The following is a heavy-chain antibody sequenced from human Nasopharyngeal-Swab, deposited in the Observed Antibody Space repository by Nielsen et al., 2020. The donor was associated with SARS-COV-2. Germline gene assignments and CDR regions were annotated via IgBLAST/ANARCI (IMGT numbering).Heavy chain of an antibody. D-gene: IGHD5-12*01. V-gene: IGHV4-31*03. CDR1: GGSISSGGYY. Sequence: SETLSLTCTVSGGSISSGGYYWSWIRQHPGKGLEWIGYIYYSGSTYYNPSLKSRVTISVDTSKNQFSLKLSSVTAADTAVYYCARGGGYSGYDFTSSDYWGQGTLVTVSS. CDR2: IYYSGST. J-gene: IGHJ4*02. CDR3: ARGGGYSGYDFTSSDY.